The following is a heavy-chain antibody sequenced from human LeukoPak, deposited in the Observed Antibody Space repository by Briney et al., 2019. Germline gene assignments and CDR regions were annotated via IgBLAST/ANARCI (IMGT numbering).Heavy chain of an antibody. D-gene: IGHD6-19*01. J-gene: IGHJ3*02. V-gene: IGHV3-23*01. CDR3: AREMYAGWYFAFDI. CDR1: GFTFSSYA. Sequence: GGSLRLSCAASGFTFSSYAMSWVRQAPGKGLEWVSAISGSGGSTYYADSVKGRFTISRDNAKNSLFLQMSSLRAEDTAVYYCAREMYAGWYFAFDIWGQGTMVTVSS. CDR2: ISGSGGST.